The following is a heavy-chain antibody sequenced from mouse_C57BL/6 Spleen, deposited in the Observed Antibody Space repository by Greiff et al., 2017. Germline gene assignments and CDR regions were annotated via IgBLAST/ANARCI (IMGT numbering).Heavy chain of an antibody. CDR1: GYAFSSSW. Sequence: LVKPGASVKISCKASGYAFSSSWMNWVKQRPGKGLEWIGRIYPGDGDTNYNGKFKGKATLTADKSSSTAYMQLSSLTSEDSAVYFCARRGYGSSYAMDYWGQGTSVTVSS. V-gene: IGHV1-82*01. CDR2: IYPGDGDT. CDR3: ARRGYGSSYAMDY. J-gene: IGHJ4*01. D-gene: IGHD1-1*01.